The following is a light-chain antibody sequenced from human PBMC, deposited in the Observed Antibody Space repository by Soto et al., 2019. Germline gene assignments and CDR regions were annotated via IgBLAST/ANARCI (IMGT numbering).Light chain of an antibody. V-gene: IGKV3-20*01. CDR1: QGIGDT. CDR2: GAS. CDR3: QQYDSSPRT. J-gene: IGKJ1*01. Sequence: VMRQSPATLSVSPGEGATLSCGASQGIGDTLAWYQHKPGQTPRLLIYGASSRATGIPDRFSGSGSGTDFTLTISRLEPEDFAVYYCQQYDSSPRTFGQGTKVDI.